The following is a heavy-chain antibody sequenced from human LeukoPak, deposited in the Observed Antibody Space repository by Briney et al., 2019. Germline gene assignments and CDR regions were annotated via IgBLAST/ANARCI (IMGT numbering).Heavy chain of an antibody. CDR2: IIPIFGTA. D-gene: IGHD5-24*01. CDR3: ARESTSSHTTFDY. CDR1: GGTFSSYA. V-gene: IGHV1-69*05. J-gene: IGHJ4*02. Sequence: SVKVSCKASGGTFSSYAISWVRQASRQGLEWMGGIIPIFGTANYAQKFQGRVTMTRDMSTSTVYMELSSLRSEDTAVYYCARESTSSHTTFDYWGQGTLVTVSS.